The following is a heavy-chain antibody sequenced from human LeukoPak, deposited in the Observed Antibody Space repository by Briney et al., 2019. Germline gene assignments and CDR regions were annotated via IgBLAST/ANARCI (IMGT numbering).Heavy chain of an antibody. V-gene: IGHV3-9*01. CDR1: GFTFDDYA. D-gene: IGHD3-10*01. Sequence: PGGSLRLSCAASGFTFDDYAMHWVRQAPGKGLEWVSGISWNSGGIGYADSVKGRFTISRDNAKNSLYLQMNSLRAEDTAVYYCARVTLWGSGSYLAYYYMDVWGKGTTVTVSS. CDR3: ARVTLWGSGSYLAYYYMDV. J-gene: IGHJ6*03. CDR2: ISWNSGGI.